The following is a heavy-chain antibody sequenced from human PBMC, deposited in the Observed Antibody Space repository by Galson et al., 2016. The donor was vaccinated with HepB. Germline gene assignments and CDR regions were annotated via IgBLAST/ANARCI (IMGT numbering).Heavy chain of an antibody. CDR3: ATDPGLRNGMNV. V-gene: IGHV3-53*01. CDR1: GFTVRNDY. CDR2: SYGGGDT. Sequence: LRLSCSAAGFTVRNDYMNWVRQAPGKGLEWVSVSYGGGDTYYAESVRGRFTISRDSSKNMVFLQMNSLRVEDTAVYYCATDPGLRNGMNVWGQGATVTVSS. J-gene: IGHJ6*02.